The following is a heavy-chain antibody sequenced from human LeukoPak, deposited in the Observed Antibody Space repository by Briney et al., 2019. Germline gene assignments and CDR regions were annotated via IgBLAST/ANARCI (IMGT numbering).Heavy chain of an antibody. J-gene: IGHJ3*02. Sequence: PETLSLTCAVYGGSSSGYYSSWISQPPGKGLEWIGEINHSGSTTYNPSLKSRVTISVDTSKNQFSLKLSSVTAAYTAVYYCARGLRYCSSTSCYEDAFDIWGQGTMVTVSS. CDR1: GGSSSGYY. D-gene: IGHD2-2*01. CDR3: ARGLRYCSSTSCYEDAFDI. CDR2: INHSGST. V-gene: IGHV4-34*01.